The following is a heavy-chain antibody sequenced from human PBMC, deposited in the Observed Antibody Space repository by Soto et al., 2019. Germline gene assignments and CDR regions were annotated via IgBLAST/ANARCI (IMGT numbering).Heavy chain of an antibody. J-gene: IGHJ4*01. Sequence: GGSLRLSCAASGFIFSNAWINWVRQAPGKGLEWVGRIKSKADGGTTDFAAPVKGRFAISRDDSKNMMYMEMSSLRTEDTAVYYFTTDSYINMPIVGFDYWGHGNLVTVSS. CDR1: GFIFSNAW. CDR2: IKSKADGGTT. CDR3: TTDSYINMPIVGFDY. V-gene: IGHV3-15*07. D-gene: IGHD2-2*01.